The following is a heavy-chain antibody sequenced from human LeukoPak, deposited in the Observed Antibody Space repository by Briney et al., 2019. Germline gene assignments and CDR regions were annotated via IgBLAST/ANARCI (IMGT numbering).Heavy chain of an antibody. Sequence: GGSLRLSCAASGFTFSSYATSWVRQAPGKGLEWVSGISNSGDSTYYADSVKGRFTISRDNSKNTLYLQMNSLRAEDTAAYFCTSSSSSLPYYFDFWGQGSLVAVPS. CDR2: ISNSGDST. CDR1: GFTFSSYA. J-gene: IGHJ4*02. CDR3: TSSSSSLPYYFDF. D-gene: IGHD6-6*01. V-gene: IGHV3-23*01.